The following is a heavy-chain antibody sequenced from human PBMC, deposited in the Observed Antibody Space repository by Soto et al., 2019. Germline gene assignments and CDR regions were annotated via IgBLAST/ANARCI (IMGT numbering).Heavy chain of an antibody. J-gene: IGHJ6*02. D-gene: IGHD2-2*01. CDR2: INPNSGCT. CDR1: GYTFTGYY. V-gene: IGHV1-2*04. Sequence: GASVKVSCQASGYTFTGYYMHWVRQAPGKGLEWMGWINPNSGCTNYAQKFQGWVTMTRDTSISTAYMGLRRLRSDDTAVYYCLRGDCSSTICYGHYYGMDVWGQGTTVTVSS. CDR3: LRGDCSSTICYGHYYGMDV.